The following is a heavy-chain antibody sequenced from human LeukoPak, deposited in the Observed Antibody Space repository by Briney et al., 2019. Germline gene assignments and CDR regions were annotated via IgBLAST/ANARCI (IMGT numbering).Heavy chain of an antibody. CDR2: ISGSGGST. Sequence: SGGSLRLSCAASGFTFSSYAMSWVRQAPGKGLEWVSAISGSGGSTYYEDSVKGRFTISRDNSKNTLYLQMNSLRAEDTAVYYCAKVYCGGDCYSPSGYFDYWGQGTLVTVSS. D-gene: IGHD2-21*02. J-gene: IGHJ4*02. V-gene: IGHV3-23*01. CDR3: AKVYCGGDCYSPSGYFDY. CDR1: GFTFSSYA.